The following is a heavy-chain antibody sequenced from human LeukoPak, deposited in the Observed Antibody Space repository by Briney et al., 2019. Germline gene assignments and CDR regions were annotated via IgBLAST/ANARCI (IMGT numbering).Heavy chain of an antibody. J-gene: IGHJ4*02. Sequence: SETLSLTCTVSGYSISSGYYWSWIRQPPGKGLEWIGYIYYSGSTNYNPSLKSRVTISVDTSKNQFSLKLSSVTADDTAVYYCARDTGYGDYVGDYWGQGTLVTVSS. CDR2: IYYSGST. V-gene: IGHV4-61*01. D-gene: IGHD4-17*01. CDR3: ARDTGYGDYVGDY. CDR1: GYSISSGYY.